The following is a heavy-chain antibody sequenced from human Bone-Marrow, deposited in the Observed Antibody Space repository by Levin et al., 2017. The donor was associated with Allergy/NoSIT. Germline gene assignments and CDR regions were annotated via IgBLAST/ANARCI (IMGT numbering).Heavy chain of an antibody. CDR1: GASIKSGGYY. CDR2: IDASGST. V-gene: IGHV4-61*02. Sequence: SETLSLSCTVSGASIKSGGYYWSWIRQPAGKGLEWIGRIDASGSTNYNPSLKSRVTISVDMSKNQFSLSLSSVTAADTAVYYCASQSSSWYSDFDYWGQGTLVTVSS. D-gene: IGHD2-15*01. J-gene: IGHJ4*02. CDR3: ASQSSSWYSDFDY.